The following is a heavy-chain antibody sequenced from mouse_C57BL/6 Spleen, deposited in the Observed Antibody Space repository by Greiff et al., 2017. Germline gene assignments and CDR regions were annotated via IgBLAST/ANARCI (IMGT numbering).Heavy chain of an antibody. CDR2: IYPGDGDT. Sequence: VQLQQSGAELVKPGASVKISCKASGYAFSSYWMNWVKQRPGKGLEWIGQIYPGDGDTNYNGKFKGKATLTADKSSSTAYMQLSSLTSEDSAVYFCARSYYSNYEGWFAYWGQGTLVTVSA. CDR1: GYAFSSYW. V-gene: IGHV1-80*01. CDR3: ARSYYSNYEGWFAY. D-gene: IGHD2-5*01. J-gene: IGHJ3*01.